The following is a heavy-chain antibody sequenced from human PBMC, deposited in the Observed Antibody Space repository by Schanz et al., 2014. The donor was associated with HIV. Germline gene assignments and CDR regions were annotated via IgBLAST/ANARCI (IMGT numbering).Heavy chain of an antibody. J-gene: IGHJ3*02. V-gene: IGHV1-69*13. CDR2: IIPFTGSS. CDR3: AREKGVGTATLDAFDI. CDR1: GGAFNSHT. Sequence: QVHLVQSGTEVKKPGSSVKVSCTASGGAFNSHTISWLRQAPGQGPVWMGAIIPFTGSSNYAQEFQGRVTITADDSTSTAYMDLSSLTSEDTAVYYCAREKGVGTATLDAFDIWGQGTMVTVSS. D-gene: IGHD1-26*01.